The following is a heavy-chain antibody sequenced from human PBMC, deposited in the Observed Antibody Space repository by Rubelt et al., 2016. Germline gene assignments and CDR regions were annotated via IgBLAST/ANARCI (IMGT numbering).Heavy chain of an antibody. CDR2: INPIGGNT. CDR3: AREMIAAAGLDY. Sequence: QVQLVQSGAEVKKPGASVKVSCKASGYTFTSYLMVWVRQAPGQGLECLGTINPIGGNTNYAQNFQGRGCRTRHTSTSTVYMGPSRLRSEDTAVYYWAREMIAAAGLDYWGQGTLVTVSS. V-gene: IGHV1-46*01. CDR1: GYTFTSYL. J-gene: IGHJ4*02. D-gene: IGHD6-25*01.